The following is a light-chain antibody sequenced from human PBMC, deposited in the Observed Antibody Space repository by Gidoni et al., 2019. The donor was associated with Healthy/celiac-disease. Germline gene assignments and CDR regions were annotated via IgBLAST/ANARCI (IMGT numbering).Light chain of an antibody. Sequence: EIVLTQSPATLSLSPGERATLSCSASQSVSSYLTWYQQNPGQAPRLLIYDASNRATGIPARFSGSGSGTDFTLTSSSLEPEDFAVYYCQQRSNWLTFGGGTKVEIK. V-gene: IGKV3-11*01. CDR3: QQRSNWLT. CDR2: DAS. CDR1: QSVSSY. J-gene: IGKJ4*01.